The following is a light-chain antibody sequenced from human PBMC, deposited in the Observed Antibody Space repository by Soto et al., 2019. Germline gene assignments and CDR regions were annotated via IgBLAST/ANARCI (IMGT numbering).Light chain of an antibody. Sequence: ETGRTQAPASLSGAPGERATLSCRASQSVRSNLAWYHQKPGPAPKRLIYGASPRATGVPARVSGSGSGTEFTLTISSLQSEAFAVYYCQQYNNWWTFGQGTKVEIK. J-gene: IGKJ1*01. V-gene: IGKV3-15*01. CDR2: GAS. CDR3: QQYNNWWT. CDR1: QSVRSN.